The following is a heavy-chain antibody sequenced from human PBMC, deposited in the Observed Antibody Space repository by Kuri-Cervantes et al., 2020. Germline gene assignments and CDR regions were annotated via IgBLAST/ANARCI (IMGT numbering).Heavy chain of an antibody. CDR2: VGGSADTT. D-gene: IGHD3-22*01. Sequence: GGSLRLSCAVYGGSFSGYYWSWIRQPPGKGLEWISAVGGSADTTYYADSVKGRFTISRDNAKNSLYLQMNSLRAEDTAVYYCARVGRDKYYYDSSGYYYYWFDPWGQGTLVTVSS. V-gene: IGHV3-11*04. CDR1: GGSFSGYY. CDR3: ARVGRDKYYYDSSGYYYYWFDP. J-gene: IGHJ5*02.